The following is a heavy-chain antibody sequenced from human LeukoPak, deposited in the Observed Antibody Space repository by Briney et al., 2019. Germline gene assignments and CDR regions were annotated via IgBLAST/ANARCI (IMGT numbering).Heavy chain of an antibody. D-gene: IGHD1-1*01. CDR2: ITGYNGKT. V-gene: IGHV1-18*01. Sequence: ASVTVSCTASGYTFTSYGISWVRQAPGQGLEWMGWITGYNGKTNYVQKFRGRVTMTTDTSTSTAYMELRSLRSDDTAVYYCARAPERLGWFDPWGQGTLVIVSS. CDR1: GYTFTSYG. J-gene: IGHJ5*02. CDR3: ARAPERLGWFDP.